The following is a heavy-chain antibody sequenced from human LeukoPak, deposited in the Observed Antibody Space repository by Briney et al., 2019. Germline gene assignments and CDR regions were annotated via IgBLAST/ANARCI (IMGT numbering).Heavy chain of an antibody. CDR1: GYTFTSYG. CDR3: ARGDSSGYPPNNDAFDI. CDR2: ISAYNGNT. Sequence: SVKXSCKASGYTFTSYGISWVRQAPGQGLEWMGWISAYNGNTNYAQKLQGRVTMTTDTSTSTAYMELRSLRSDDTAVYYCARGDSSGYPPNNDAFDIWGQGTMVTVSS. V-gene: IGHV1-18*01. J-gene: IGHJ3*02. D-gene: IGHD3-22*01.